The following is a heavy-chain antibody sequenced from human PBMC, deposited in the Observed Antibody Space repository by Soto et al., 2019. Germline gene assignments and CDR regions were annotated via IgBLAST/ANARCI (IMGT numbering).Heavy chain of an antibody. V-gene: IGHV3-66*01. Sequence: EVQQVESGGGLVQPGGSLRLSCAASGFTVSSNYMSWVRQAPGKGLEWVSVIYSGGSTYYADSVKGRFTISRDNSKNTLVIQINSLTADESAVDYRARASPDYCIWSGHIHLMGSDVWGQGTTVTVS. J-gene: IGHJ6*02. CDR3: ARASPDYCIWSGHIHLMGSDV. D-gene: IGHD3-3*01. CDR2: IYSGGST. CDR1: GFTVSSNY.